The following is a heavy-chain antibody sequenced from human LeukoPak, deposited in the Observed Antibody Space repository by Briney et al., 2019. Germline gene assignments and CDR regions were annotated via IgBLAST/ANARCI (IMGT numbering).Heavy chain of an antibody. J-gene: IGHJ4*02. V-gene: IGHV3-21*01. CDR2: ISSSSSYI. Sequence: GGSLRLSCAASGFTFSSYSMNWVRQAPGKGLEWVSSISSSSSYIYYADSVKGRFTISRDNAKNSLYLQTNSLRAEDTAVYYCARVEADGDYAGLDYWGQGTLVTVSS. CDR3: ARVEADGDYAGLDY. D-gene: IGHD4-17*01. CDR1: GFTFSSYS.